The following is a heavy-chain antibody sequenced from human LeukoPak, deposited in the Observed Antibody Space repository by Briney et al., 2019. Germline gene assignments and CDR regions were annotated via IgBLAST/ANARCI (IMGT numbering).Heavy chain of an antibody. Sequence: SETLSLTCAVYGGSFSGYYWSWIRQPPGKGLEWIGEINHSGSTNYNPSLKSRVTISVDTSKNQFSLKLSSVTAADTAVYYCARGYIVVVVAATKNGAWFDPWGQGTLVTVSS. CDR1: GGSFSGYY. V-gene: IGHV4-34*01. CDR2: INHSGST. J-gene: IGHJ5*02. D-gene: IGHD2-15*01. CDR3: ARGYIVVVVAATKNGAWFDP.